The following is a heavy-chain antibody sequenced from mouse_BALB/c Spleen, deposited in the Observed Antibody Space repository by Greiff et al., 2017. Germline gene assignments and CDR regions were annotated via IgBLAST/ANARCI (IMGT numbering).Heavy chain of an antibody. CDR2: IDPENGNT. Sequence: VQLKESGAELVRPGALVKLSCKASGFNIKDYYMHWVKQRPEQGLEWIGWIDPENGNTIYDPKFQGKASITADASSNTAYLQLSSLTSEDTAVYYCATYGNLAYWGQGTLVTVSA. CDR3: ATYGNLAY. J-gene: IGHJ3*01. CDR1: GFNIKDYY. D-gene: IGHD2-1*01. V-gene: IGHV14-1*02.